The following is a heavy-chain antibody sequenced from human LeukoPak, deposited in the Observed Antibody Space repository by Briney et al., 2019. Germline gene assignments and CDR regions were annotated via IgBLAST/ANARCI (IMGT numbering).Heavy chain of an antibody. CDR2: IKHDGSAN. V-gene: IGHV3-7*01. CDR1: GFTFSHYW. D-gene: IGHD6-25*01. Sequence: PGGSLRLSCAASGFTFSHYWMSWVRQAPGKGLEWVANIKHDGSANYYVDSVKGRFTISRDNAKNSLFLQMNSLRAEDTSVYYCARDTARGDFDYWGQGTLVTVSS. CDR3: ARDTARGDFDY. J-gene: IGHJ4*02.